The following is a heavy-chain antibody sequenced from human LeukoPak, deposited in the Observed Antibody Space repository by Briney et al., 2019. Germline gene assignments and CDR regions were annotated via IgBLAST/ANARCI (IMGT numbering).Heavy chain of an antibody. J-gene: IGHJ4*02. CDR2: IIPILGIA. Sequence: GASVKVSCKASGGTFSSYAISWVRQAPGQGLEWMGRIIPILGIANYAQKFQGRVTITADKSTSTAYMELSSLGSEDTAVYYCARDTPSPVIGAAALDYWGQGTLVTVSS. V-gene: IGHV1-69*04. CDR3: ARDTPSPVIGAAALDY. CDR1: GGTFSSYA. D-gene: IGHD6-13*01.